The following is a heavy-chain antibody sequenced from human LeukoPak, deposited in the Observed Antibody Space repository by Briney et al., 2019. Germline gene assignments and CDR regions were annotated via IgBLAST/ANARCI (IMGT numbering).Heavy chain of an antibody. Sequence: GRSLRLSCAASGFTFDDYAMHWVRQAPGKGLEWVSGISWNGATFYYADSVKGRFTISRDNSKNTLYLQMNSLRAEDTAVYYCAKGGIAVAGMMALDYWGQGTLVTVSS. CDR2: ISWNGATF. D-gene: IGHD6-19*01. CDR1: GFTFDDYA. J-gene: IGHJ4*02. CDR3: AKGGIAVAGMMALDY. V-gene: IGHV3-9*01.